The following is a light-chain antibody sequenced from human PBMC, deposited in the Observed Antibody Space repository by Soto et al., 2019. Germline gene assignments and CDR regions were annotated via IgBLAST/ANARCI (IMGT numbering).Light chain of an antibody. Sequence: DIQMTQSPSTLSASLGDSVTITCRASQSISSWLAWYQQKPGKAPKLLIYDASSLESGVPSRFSGSGSGTEFTLTIRSLQPDDFATYYCKQYNSYPSFGGGTKVDIK. CDR2: DAS. CDR3: KQYNSYPS. J-gene: IGKJ4*01. V-gene: IGKV1-5*01. CDR1: QSISSW.